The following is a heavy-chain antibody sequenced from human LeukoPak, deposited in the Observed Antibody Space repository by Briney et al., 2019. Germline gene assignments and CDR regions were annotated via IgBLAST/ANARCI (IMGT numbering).Heavy chain of an antibody. Sequence: SETLSLTCTVSGGSISTITYYWGWIRQPPGKGLEWVGHMYYRGNTFYNPSLKSRVTISVDTSKNQFSLKLRSVTAADTAVYYCASLVVVTYQGYYFDYWGQGTLVTVSS. CDR2: MYYRGNT. CDR1: GGSISTITYY. J-gene: IGHJ4*02. V-gene: IGHV4-39*07. D-gene: IGHD3-22*01. CDR3: ASLVVVTYQGYYFDY.